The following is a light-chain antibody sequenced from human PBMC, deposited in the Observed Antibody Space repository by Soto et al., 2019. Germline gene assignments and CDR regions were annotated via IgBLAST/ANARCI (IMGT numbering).Light chain of an antibody. CDR3: QQTNSFPIT. V-gene: IGKV1-12*01. CDR1: QGIRNW. J-gene: IGKJ5*01. Sequence: QMPHPPSSGLQPLGARAASTGGGGQGIRNWLSWYQHKPGKAPKALIYAASSLQSGVPSRFSGSGSGTEFTLTINSLQPEDFATYYCQQTNSFPITFGQGTRLE. CDR2: AAS.